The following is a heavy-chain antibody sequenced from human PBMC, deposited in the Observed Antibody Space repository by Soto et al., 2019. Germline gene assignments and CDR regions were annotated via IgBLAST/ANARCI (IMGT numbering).Heavy chain of an antibody. Sequence: GGSLRLSCAASGFTFSSYWRSWVRQAPGKGLEWVANIKQDGSEKYYVDSVKGRFTISRDNAKDSLYLQMDSLRAEDTAVYYCARRRAPHWFAPWGQGTLVTVSS. CDR3: ARRRAPHWFAP. CDR2: IKQDGSEK. J-gene: IGHJ5*02. CDR1: GFTFSSYW. V-gene: IGHV3-7*01.